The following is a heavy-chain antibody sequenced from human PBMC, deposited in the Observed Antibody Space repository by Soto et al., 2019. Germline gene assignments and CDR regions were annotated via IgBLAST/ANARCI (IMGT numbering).Heavy chain of an antibody. CDR3: ARDLRSQHYYYYGMDV. Sequence: PGGSLRLSCAASGFTFSSYGMHWVRQAPGKGLEWVAVIWFDGSNKYYADSVKGRFTISRDSSKDTLYLQMNSLRAEDTAVYYCARDLRSQHYYYYGMDVWGQGTTVTVSS. J-gene: IGHJ6*02. CDR2: IWFDGSNK. CDR1: GFTFSSYG. V-gene: IGHV3-33*01.